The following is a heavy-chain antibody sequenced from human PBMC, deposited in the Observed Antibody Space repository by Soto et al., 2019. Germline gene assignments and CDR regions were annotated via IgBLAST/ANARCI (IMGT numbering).Heavy chain of an antibody. CDR2: IYYSGST. CDR3: ARGTGLRYFDSDAYYGMDV. CDR1: GGSISSYY. Sequence: SETLSLTCTVSGGSISSYYWSWFRQPPGKGLEWIGYIYYSGSTNYNPSLKSRVTISVDTSKNQFPLELSSVTAAATAVYYCARGTGLRYFDSDAYYGMDVWGQGTTVTVSS. D-gene: IGHD3-9*01. V-gene: IGHV4-59*01. J-gene: IGHJ6*02.